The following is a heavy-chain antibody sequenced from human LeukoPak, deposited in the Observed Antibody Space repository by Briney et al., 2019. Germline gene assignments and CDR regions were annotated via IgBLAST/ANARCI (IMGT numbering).Heavy chain of an antibody. D-gene: IGHD3-10*01. Sequence: SETLSLTCAVYGGSFSGYYWSWIRQPPGKGLEWIGEINHSGSTNYNPSLKSRVTISADTSKNQFSLKLSSVTAADTAVYYCAETGWSGDYFDYWGQGTLVTVSS. V-gene: IGHV4-34*01. CDR1: GGSFSGYY. CDR2: INHSGST. J-gene: IGHJ4*02. CDR3: AETGWSGDYFDY.